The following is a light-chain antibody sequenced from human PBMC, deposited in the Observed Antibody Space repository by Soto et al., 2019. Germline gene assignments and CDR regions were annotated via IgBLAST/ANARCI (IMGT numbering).Light chain of an antibody. CDR3: SSYTNTSAHGVV. J-gene: IGLJ2*01. Sequence: QSVLTQPASVSGSPGQSITISCAGTSSDVGSYDYVCWYQQHPGKAPKLMIYGVTNRPSGVSSRFSGSKSGNTASLTISGLQAEDEADYYCSSYTNTSAHGVVFGGGTKLTVL. CDR2: GVT. CDR1: SSDVGSYDY. V-gene: IGLV2-14*01.